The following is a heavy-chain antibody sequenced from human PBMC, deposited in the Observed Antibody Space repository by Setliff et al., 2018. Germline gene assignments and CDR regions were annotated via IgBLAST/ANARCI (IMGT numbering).Heavy chain of an antibody. Sequence: PSETLSLTCSVSDDSTMTTNDYFWGWIRQPPGTGLEWIGSIYYSGDTYYNPSLKSRVTISLDTSNNQFSLSLSSVTAADTAVYYCARMSGFQYMDVWGKGTTVTVSS. J-gene: IGHJ6*03. CDR1: DDSTMTTNDYF. V-gene: IGHV4-39*07. D-gene: IGHD3-3*01. CDR3: ARMSGFQYMDV. CDR2: IYYSGDT.